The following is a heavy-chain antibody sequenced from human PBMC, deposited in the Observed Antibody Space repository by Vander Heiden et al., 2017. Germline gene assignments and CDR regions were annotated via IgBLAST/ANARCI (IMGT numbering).Heavy chain of an antibody. CDR3: ARGRDSAKLGY. CDR2: ICSGDTT. V-gene: IGHV3-53*01. Sequence: EVQVVESGGALVQPGGSLRLSCATSGFTDIASYMNSVRQAPGKGLEWVSVICSGDTTNYADSVKGRFTISRDSSKNTLFLQMNSLRVEDTGVYYCARGRDSAKLGYWGQGTMVTVSS. CDR1: GFTDIASY. D-gene: IGHD3-16*01. J-gene: IGHJ4*02.